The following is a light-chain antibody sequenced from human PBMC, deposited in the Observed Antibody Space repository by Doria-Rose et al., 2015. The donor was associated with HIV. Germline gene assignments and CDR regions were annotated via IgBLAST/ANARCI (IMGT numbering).Light chain of an antibody. CDR1: QSFSSTY. Sequence: DIVLTQSPGTLSLSPGERATLSCRASQSFSSTYLAWYQQEPGQAPSLLIYDGSTRATGIPARFSASGSGTDFTLTINRLEPEDFALYYCHQYGTSWTFGQGTKVEI. CDR3: HQYGTSWT. CDR2: DGS. V-gene: IGKV3-20*01. J-gene: IGKJ1*01.